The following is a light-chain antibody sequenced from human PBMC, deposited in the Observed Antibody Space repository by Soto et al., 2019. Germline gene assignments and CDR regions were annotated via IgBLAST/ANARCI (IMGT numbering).Light chain of an antibody. CDR3: QQYGSSPIT. Sequence: EIVLTQSPGTLSLSPGERATLSRRASQSVSSNYLGWYQQKPGQAPRLLIYDASSRTAGSPDRFSGSGSGTDFTLTISGLEPEDFAVYYCQQYGSSPITFGQGTRLEIK. V-gene: IGKV3-20*01. CDR2: DAS. CDR1: QSVSSNY. J-gene: IGKJ5*01.